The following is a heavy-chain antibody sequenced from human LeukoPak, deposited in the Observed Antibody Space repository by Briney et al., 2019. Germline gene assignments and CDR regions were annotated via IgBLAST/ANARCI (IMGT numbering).Heavy chain of an antibody. Sequence: SETLSLTCTVSGGSISTYYWSWIRQPVGKGLEWIGRIYSSGTINYNPSLKSRVTMSLDTSKNQFSLKLSSVTAADTAVYYCATHFYNSSPYYYYYYMDVWGKGTTVTVSS. D-gene: IGHD6-13*01. CDR3: ATHFYNSSPYYYYYYMDV. J-gene: IGHJ6*03. CDR2: IYSSGTI. V-gene: IGHV4-4*07. CDR1: GGSISTYY.